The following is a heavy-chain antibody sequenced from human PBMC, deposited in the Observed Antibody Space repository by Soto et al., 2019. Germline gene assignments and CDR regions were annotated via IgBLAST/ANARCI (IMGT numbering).Heavy chain of an antibody. J-gene: IGHJ4*02. V-gene: IGHV3-30*18. Sequence: QVQLVESGGGVVQPGRSLRLSCAASGFTFSSYGMHWVRQAPGKGLEWVAVISYDGSNKYYADSVKGRFTISRDNSKNXLDLQMNSLRAEDTAVYYCAKDADDYYESCGSFDYWGQGTLVTVSS. D-gene: IGHD3-22*01. CDR3: AKDADDYYESCGSFDY. CDR1: GFTFSSYG. CDR2: ISYDGSNK.